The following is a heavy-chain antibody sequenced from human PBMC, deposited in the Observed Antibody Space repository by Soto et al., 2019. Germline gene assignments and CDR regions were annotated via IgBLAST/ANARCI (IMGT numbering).Heavy chain of an antibody. Sequence: QVQLVESGGGVVQPGRSLRLSCAASGFTFSSYAMHWVRQAPGKGLEWVAVISYDGSNKYYADSVKGRFTISRDNSKNTLYLQMNSLRAEDTAVYYCARDYGSGSYPSYGMDVWGQGTTVTVSS. CDR3: ARDYGSGSYPSYGMDV. CDR1: GFTFSSYA. D-gene: IGHD3-10*01. J-gene: IGHJ6*02. CDR2: ISYDGSNK. V-gene: IGHV3-30-3*01.